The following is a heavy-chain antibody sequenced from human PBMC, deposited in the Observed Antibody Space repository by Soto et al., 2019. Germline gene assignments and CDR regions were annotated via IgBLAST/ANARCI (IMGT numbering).Heavy chain of an antibody. V-gene: IGHV4-34*01. CDR2: INHSGST. Sequence: SETLSLTCAVYGGSFSGYYWSWIRQPPGKGLEWIGEINHSGSTNYNPSLKSRVTISVDTSKNQFSLKLSSVTAADTAVYYCARGRGGFGEKQLVIYHFDYWGQGTLVTVYS. CDR1: GGSFSGYY. D-gene: IGHD6-13*01. CDR3: ARGRGGFGEKQLVIYHFDY. J-gene: IGHJ4*02.